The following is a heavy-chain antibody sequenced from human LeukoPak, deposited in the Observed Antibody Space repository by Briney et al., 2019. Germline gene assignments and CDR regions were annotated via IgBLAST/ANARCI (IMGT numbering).Heavy chain of an antibody. V-gene: IGHV4-34*01. CDR2: ISHSGST. Sequence: SETLSLTCAVYGGSFSGYYWSWIRQPPGKGLEWIGEISHSGSTNYNPSLKSRVTISVDTSKNQFSLKLSSVTAADTAVYYCARDRARNWFDPWGQGTLVTVSS. D-gene: IGHD3-16*02. CDR1: GGSFSGYY. CDR3: ARDRARNWFDP. J-gene: IGHJ5*02.